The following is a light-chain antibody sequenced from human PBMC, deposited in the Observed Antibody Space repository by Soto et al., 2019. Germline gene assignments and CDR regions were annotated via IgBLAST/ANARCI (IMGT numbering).Light chain of an antibody. V-gene: IGLV2-23*02. J-gene: IGLJ1*01. CDR1: HSDFGNYNF. Sequence: QAVLTQPASASVAPGQSITLSCPGTHSDFGNYNFVSWYQQHPGKAPKLMIYEVSKRPSGVSNRFSGSKSGNTASLTISGLQAEDEADYYCCSYAGSNIPLIFGTGTKVTVL. CDR3: CSYAGSNIPLI. CDR2: EVS.